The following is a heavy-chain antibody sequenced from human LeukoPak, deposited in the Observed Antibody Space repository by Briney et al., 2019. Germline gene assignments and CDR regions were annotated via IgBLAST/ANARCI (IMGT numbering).Heavy chain of an antibody. J-gene: IGHJ3*02. D-gene: IGHD2-15*01. CDR1: GGSISSGGYS. CDR3: ARVSGWRALGFDI. Sequence: SSQTLSLTCAVSGGSISSGGYSWSSIRQPPGKGLEWIGYIYHSGSTYYNPSLKSRVTISVDRSKNQFSLKLSSVTAADTAVYYCARVSGWRALGFDIWGQGTMVTVSS. V-gene: IGHV4-30-2*01. CDR2: IYHSGST.